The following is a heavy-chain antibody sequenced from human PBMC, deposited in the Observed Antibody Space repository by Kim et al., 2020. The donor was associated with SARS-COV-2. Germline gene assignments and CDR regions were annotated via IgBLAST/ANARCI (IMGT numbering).Heavy chain of an antibody. CDR2: ISMSSTYI. D-gene: IGHD3-10*01. Sequence: GGSLRLSCEASGFTFRSYSMNWIRQAPGKGLEWVSSISMSSTYIYYADSVTGRFTISRDDATNSLFLQMNSLRAEDTATYYCARVDGSGTYTLDYWGQGTRVIVSS. CDR1: GFTFRSYS. CDR3: ARVDGSGTYTLDY. J-gene: IGHJ4*02. V-gene: IGHV3-21*06.